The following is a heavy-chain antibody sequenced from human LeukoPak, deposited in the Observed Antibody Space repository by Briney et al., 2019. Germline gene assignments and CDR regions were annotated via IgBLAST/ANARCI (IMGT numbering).Heavy chain of an antibody. V-gene: IGHV4-39*01. CDR2: IYYSGSS. CDR1: GGSISSTISY. J-gene: IGHJ4*02. D-gene: IGHD6-13*01. Sequence: SETLSLTCTVSGGSISSTISYWGWIRQPPGKGLEWIGSIYYSGSSYYNPSLKSRVTISVDGSRNQFSLKLSSVTAVDTAVYYCARTYGSGWYMWHFDYWGQGTLVTVSS. CDR3: ARTYGSGWYMWHFDY.